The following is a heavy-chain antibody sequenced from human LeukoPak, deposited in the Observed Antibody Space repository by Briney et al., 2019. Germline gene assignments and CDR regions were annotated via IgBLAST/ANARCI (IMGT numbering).Heavy chain of an antibody. J-gene: IGHJ4*02. CDR3: ASGRPSRPFDY. V-gene: IGHV4-59*01. CDR2: IYYSGST. Sequence: PSETLSLTCTVSGGSISSYYWSWIRQPPGKGLEWIGYIYYSGSTNYNPSLKSRVTISVDTSKNQFSLKPSSVTAADTAVYYCASGRPSRPFDYWGQGTLVTVSS. CDR1: GGSISSYY.